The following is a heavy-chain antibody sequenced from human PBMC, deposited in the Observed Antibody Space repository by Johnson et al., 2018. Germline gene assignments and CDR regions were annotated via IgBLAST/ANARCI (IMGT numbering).Heavy chain of an antibody. V-gene: IGHV3-73*02. CDR1: GFTFSDSA. D-gene: IGHD3-10*01. CDR3: NGHSHGSDG. J-gene: IGHJ4*02. CDR2: FRNKPDSYTT. Sequence: VQLVETGGGLVQPGGSLKLSCAASGFTFSDSAIHWVRQASGKGLDWVGRFRNKPDSYTTAYAASVKGRFTISKDDSKNTAYLQMNILKTEDTAVYYCNGHSHGSDGWGQGTLVTVSA.